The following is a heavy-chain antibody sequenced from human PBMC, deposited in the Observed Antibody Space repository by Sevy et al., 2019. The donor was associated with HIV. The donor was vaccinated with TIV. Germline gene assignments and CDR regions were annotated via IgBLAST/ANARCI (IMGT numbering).Heavy chain of an antibody. Sequence: SETLSLTCAVYSGSFSAYYWSWIRQPPGKGLEWIGEINHSGSTNYNPSLKSRVTISLHSSKNQFSLMLTSVTAAYTAVYYCARGVTVTTVPCYFDCWGQGTLVTVSS. CDR3: ARGVTVTTVPCYFDC. J-gene: IGHJ4*02. CDR1: SGSFSAYY. D-gene: IGHD4-4*01. V-gene: IGHV4-34*01. CDR2: INHSGST.